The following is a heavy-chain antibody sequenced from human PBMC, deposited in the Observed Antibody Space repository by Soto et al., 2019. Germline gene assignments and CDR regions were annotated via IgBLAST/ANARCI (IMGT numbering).Heavy chain of an antibody. V-gene: IGHV1-69*02. CDR2: IIPILGIA. J-gene: IGHJ2*01. D-gene: IGHD7-27*01. Sequence: SVKVSCKASGGTFSSYTISWVRQAPGQGLEWMGRIIPILGIANYAQKFQGRVTITADKSTSTAYMELSSLRSEDTAVYYCASQTGDLWYFDLWGRGTLVTVSS. CDR1: GGTFSSYT. CDR3: ASQTGDLWYFDL.